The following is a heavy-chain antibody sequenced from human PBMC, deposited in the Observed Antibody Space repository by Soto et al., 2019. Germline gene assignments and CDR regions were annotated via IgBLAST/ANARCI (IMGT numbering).Heavy chain of an antibody. Sequence: EVPLLESGGGLVQPGGSLRLSCAASGFTFSSYAMSWVRQAPGKGLEWVSAISGSGGSTYYADSVKGRFTISRDNSKNTLYLQMSSLRAEDTAVYYCVKDRYGSGSLEGWFDPWGQGTLVTVSS. CDR2: ISGSGGST. V-gene: IGHV3-23*01. CDR1: GFTFSSYA. J-gene: IGHJ5*02. D-gene: IGHD6-19*01. CDR3: VKDRYGSGSLEGWFDP.